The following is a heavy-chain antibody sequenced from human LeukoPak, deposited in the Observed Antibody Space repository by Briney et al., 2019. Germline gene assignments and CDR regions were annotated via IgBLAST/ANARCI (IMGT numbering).Heavy chain of an antibody. CDR2: IYYSGST. CDR3: ARDGPYDILTGYRAFDY. J-gene: IGHJ4*02. V-gene: IGHV4-31*03. D-gene: IGHD3-9*01. CDR1: GGSISSGGYY. Sequence: SQTLSLTCTVSGGSISSGGYYWSWIRQHPGKGQEWIGYIYYSGSTYYNPSLKSRVTISVDTSKNQFSLKLSSVTAADTAVYYCARDGPYDILTGYRAFDYWGQGTLVTVSS.